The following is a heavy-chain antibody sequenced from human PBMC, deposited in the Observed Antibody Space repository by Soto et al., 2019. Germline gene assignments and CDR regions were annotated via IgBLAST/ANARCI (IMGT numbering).Heavy chain of an antibody. CDR2: ISGSGGST. D-gene: IGHD3-10*01. J-gene: IGHJ4*02. CDR1: GFTFSSYA. CDR3: AKVAIYGSGSYYPPYYFDY. Sequence: EVQLLESGGGLVQPGGSLRLSCAASGFTFSSYAMSWVRQAPGKGLEWVSAISGSGGSTYYADSVKGRFTISRDNSKNTLYLRMNSLRAEDTAVYYCAKVAIYGSGSYYPPYYFDYWGQGTLVTVSS. V-gene: IGHV3-23*01.